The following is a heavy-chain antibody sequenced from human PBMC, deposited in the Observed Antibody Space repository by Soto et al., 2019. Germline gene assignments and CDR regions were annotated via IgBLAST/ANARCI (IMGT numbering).Heavy chain of an antibody. D-gene: IGHD3-3*01. CDR1: GFPFSSYG. V-gene: IGHV3-30*18. CDR2: ISYDGSNK. J-gene: IGHJ6*02. Sequence: PGVSLSLSCAASGFPFSSYGMHWVRQAPGKGLEWVAVISYDGSNKYCADSVKGRFTISRDNSKNTLYLQMNSLRAEDTAVYYCAKDLLRFLDGVLGDYYYYYGMDGWGQGTTVTVAS. CDR3: AKDLLRFLDGVLGDYYYYYGMDG.